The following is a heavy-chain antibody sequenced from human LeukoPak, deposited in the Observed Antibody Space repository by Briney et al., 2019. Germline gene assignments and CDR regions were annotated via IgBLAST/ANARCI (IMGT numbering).Heavy chain of an antibody. CDR3: AKVPGYTSSWYFDY. D-gene: IGHD6-13*01. CDR2: ISGSGGST. J-gene: IGHJ4*01. CDR1: GFTFSSYA. Sequence: GGSLRLSCAAFGFTFSSYAMSWVRQAPGKGLEWVSAISGSGGSTFYADSVKGRFTISRDNSKNTLYLQMNSLRAEDTAVYHCAKVPGYTSSWYFDYWGHGTLVTVSS. V-gene: IGHV3-23*01.